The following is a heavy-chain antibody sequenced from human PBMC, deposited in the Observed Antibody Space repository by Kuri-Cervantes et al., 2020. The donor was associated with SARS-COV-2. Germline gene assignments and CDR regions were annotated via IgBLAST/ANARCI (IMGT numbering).Heavy chain of an antibody. V-gene: IGHV3-23*03. J-gene: IGHJ4*02. CDR3: AKDLYESGGYTWAY. CDR1: GFILSDHY. CDR2: IDNAASNT. D-gene: IGHD3-22*01. Sequence: GGSLRLSCAASGFILSDHYMDWVRQAPGKGLEWVSFIDNAASNTYYADFVKGRFTISRDSSTNMVSLQMNSLRGDDTAVYYCAKDLYESGGYTWAYWGQGTRVTVSS.